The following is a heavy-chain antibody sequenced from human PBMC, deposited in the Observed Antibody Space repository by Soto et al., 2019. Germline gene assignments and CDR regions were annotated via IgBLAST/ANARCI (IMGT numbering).Heavy chain of an antibody. CDR1: GFNFNSYT. Sequence: EVQLVESGGGLVKPGGSLRLSCAASGFNFNSYTINWVRQAPGKRLEWLSSISSSGYIFSTDSVRGRFTISRDHATNSVYLQINSLRAEDTAVYFCARDCSGGSCYPGMDVWGQGTTVTVSS. CDR3: ARDCSGGSCYPGMDV. V-gene: IGHV3-21*01. J-gene: IGHJ6*02. CDR2: ISSSGYI. D-gene: IGHD2-15*01.